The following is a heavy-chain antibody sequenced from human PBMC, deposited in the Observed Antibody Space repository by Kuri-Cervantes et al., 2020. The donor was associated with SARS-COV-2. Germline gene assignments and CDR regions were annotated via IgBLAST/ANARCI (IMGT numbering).Heavy chain of an antibody. CDR1: GFTFSSYA. D-gene: IGHD2-2*01. V-gene: IGHV3-23*01. J-gene: IGHJ6*02. CDR2: ISGSGGST. Sequence: LSLTCSASGFTFSSYAMSWVRQAPGKGLEWVSAISGSGGSTYYADSVKGRFTISRDNSKNTLYLQMNSLRAEDTAVYYCARDLAVVVPAAIFDYYYGMDVWGQGTLVTVSS. CDR3: ARDLAVVVPAAIFDYYYGMDV.